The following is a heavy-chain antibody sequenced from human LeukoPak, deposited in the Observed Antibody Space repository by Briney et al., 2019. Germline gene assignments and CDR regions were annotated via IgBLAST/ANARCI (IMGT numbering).Heavy chain of an antibody. CDR2: IYYSGST. V-gene: IGHV4-39*01. Sequence: SETLSLTCTVSGGSISSSSYYWGWIRQPPGKGLEWIGNIYYSGSTYYNPSLKSRVTISVDTSKNQFSLKLSSVTAADTAVYYCGPDAFDIWGQGTMVTGSS. J-gene: IGHJ3*02. CDR3: GPDAFDI. CDR1: GGSISSSSYY.